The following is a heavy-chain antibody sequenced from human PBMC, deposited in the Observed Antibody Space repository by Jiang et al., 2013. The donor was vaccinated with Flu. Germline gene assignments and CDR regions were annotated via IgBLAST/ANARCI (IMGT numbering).Heavy chain of an antibody. Sequence: SGSGLVKPSETLSLTCTVSGGSISSYYWSWIRQPPGKGLEWIGYIYYSGSTNYNPSLKSRVTISVDTSKNQFSLKLSSVTAADTAVYYCARGTTADYWGQGTLVTVSS. CDR1: GGSISSYY. V-gene: IGHV4-59*01. J-gene: IGHJ4*02. CDR3: ARGTTADY. CDR2: IYYSGST. D-gene: IGHD1-7*01.